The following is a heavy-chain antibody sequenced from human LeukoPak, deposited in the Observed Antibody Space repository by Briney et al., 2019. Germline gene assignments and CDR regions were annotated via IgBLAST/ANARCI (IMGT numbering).Heavy chain of an antibody. Sequence: GGSLRLSCAASGFTFSSYAMSWVRQAPGKGLEWVSAISGSGGSTYYADSVKGRFAISRDNSKNTLYLQMNSLRAEDTAVYYCAKSAGWQQLGRLDYWGQGTLVTVSS. CDR1: GFTFSSYA. V-gene: IGHV3-23*01. CDR3: AKSAGWQQLGRLDY. D-gene: IGHD6-13*01. CDR2: ISGSGGST. J-gene: IGHJ4*02.